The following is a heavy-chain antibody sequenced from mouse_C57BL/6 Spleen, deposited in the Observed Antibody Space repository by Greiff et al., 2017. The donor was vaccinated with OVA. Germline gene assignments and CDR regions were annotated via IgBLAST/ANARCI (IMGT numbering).Heavy chain of an antibody. CDR3: AREDGYSYYFDY. J-gene: IGHJ2*01. CDR1: GYAFSSSW. V-gene: IGHV1-82*01. CDR2: IYPGDGDT. Sequence: QVQLQQSGPELVKPGASVKISCKASGYAFSSSWMNWVKQRPGKGLEWIGRIYPGDGDTNYNGKFKGKATLTADKSSSTAYMQLSSLTSADSAVYVCAREDGYSYYFDYWGQGTTLTVSS. D-gene: IGHD2-3*01.